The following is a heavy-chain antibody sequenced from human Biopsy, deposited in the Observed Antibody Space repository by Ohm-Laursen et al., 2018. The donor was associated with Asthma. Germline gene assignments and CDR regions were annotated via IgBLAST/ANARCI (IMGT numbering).Heavy chain of an antibody. V-gene: IGHV4-39*01. Sequence: GTLSLTCNLSSGSGGYMRSGNYYWGWIRQPPGKGLEWIGSIYYSGTTYYNPSLESRVPVSADTSKNQFSLKLTSVTAADTAVYYCVRGSSSWHHGPFHYYYGLDVWGQGTTATVSS. D-gene: IGHD6-13*01. J-gene: IGHJ6*02. CDR1: SGSGGYMRSGNYY. CDR3: VRGSSSWHHGPFHYYYGLDV. CDR2: IYYSGTT.